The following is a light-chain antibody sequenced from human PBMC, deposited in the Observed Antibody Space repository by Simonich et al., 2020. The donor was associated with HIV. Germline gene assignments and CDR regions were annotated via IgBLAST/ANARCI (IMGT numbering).Light chain of an antibody. J-gene: IGLJ3*02. Sequence: QSALTQPRSVYGSPGQSVTISCTGNSSDVGAYNYVSWYQQNPGKAPKLMISDVTKRPSGVPDRFSGSKSGNTASLTISGLQAEDEADYYCCSFAGAYTWVFGGGTKLTVL. CDR1: SSDVGAYNY. V-gene: IGLV2-11*01. CDR3: CSFAGAYTWV. CDR2: DVT.